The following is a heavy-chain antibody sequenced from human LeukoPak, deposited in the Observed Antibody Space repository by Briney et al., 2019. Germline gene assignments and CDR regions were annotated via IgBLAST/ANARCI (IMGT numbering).Heavy chain of an antibody. CDR1: GFTFSIYA. J-gene: IGHJ4*02. CDR3: DPHDSASQF. V-gene: IGHV3-30-3*01. D-gene: IGHD6-6*01. Sequence: GGPLRLSCAASGFTFSIYAMHWVRQAPGKGLEWVAFISSGGSSQYYADSVKGRFTISRDNSKNTLYLQMNGLRDEDTAVYYCDPHDSASQFWGQGTLVTVSS. CDR2: ISSGGSSQ.